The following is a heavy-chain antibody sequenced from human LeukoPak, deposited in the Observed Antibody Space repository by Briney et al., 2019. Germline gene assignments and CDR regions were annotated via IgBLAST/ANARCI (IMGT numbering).Heavy chain of an antibody. D-gene: IGHD7-27*01. Sequence: PGRSLRLSCAASGFTFDEHAMHWVRQDAEKGLEWVASIDWNSGTIRYLDSVKGRFTISRDNAKNSLYLQMNSLRAEDTAVYYCAKMSGANWGYFDYWGQGTLVTVSS. CDR2: IDWNSGTI. CDR1: GFTFDEHA. V-gene: IGHV3-9*01. J-gene: IGHJ4*02. CDR3: AKMSGANWGYFDY.